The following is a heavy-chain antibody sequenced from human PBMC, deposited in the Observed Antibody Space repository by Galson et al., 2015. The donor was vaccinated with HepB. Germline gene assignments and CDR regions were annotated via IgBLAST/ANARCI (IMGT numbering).Heavy chain of an antibody. V-gene: IGHV1-69*13. CDR2: IIPIFGTA. CDR3: ARYPGCSSTSCYEYYYYYYYMDV. CDR1: GGTFSSYA. J-gene: IGHJ6*03. Sequence: SVKVSCKASGGTFSSYAISWVRQAPGQGLEWMGGIIPIFGTANYAQKFQGRVTITADESTSTAYMELSSLRSEDTAVYYCARYPGCSSTSCYEYYYYYYYMDVWGKGTTVTVSS. D-gene: IGHD2-2*01.